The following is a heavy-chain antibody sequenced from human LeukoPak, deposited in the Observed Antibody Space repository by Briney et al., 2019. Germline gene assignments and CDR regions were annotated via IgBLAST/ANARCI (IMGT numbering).Heavy chain of an antibody. V-gene: IGHV3-33*01. CDR2: IWYDGSNK. CDR3: ARDSGGTFDY. CDR1: GFTFSGYG. D-gene: IGHD1/OR15-1a*01. J-gene: IGHJ4*02. Sequence: GRSLRLSCAASGFTFSGYGMHWVRQAPGKGLEWVAVIWYDGSNKYYADSVKGRFTISRDNSKNTLYLQMNSLRAEDTAVYYCARDSGGTFDYWGQGTLVTVSS.